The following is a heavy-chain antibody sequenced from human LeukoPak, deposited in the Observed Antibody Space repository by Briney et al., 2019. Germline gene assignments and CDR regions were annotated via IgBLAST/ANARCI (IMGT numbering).Heavy chain of an antibody. CDR3: ARDRQESGSYLHFPDAFDI. D-gene: IGHD1-26*01. J-gene: IGHJ3*02. Sequence: ASVKVSCKASGYTFTSYDINWVRQATGQGLEWMGWMNPNSGNTGYAQKFQGRVTITRNTSISTAYMELSSLRSEDTAVYYCARDRQESGSYLHFPDAFDIWGQGTMVTVSS. V-gene: IGHV1-8*03. CDR2: MNPNSGNT. CDR1: GYTFTSYD.